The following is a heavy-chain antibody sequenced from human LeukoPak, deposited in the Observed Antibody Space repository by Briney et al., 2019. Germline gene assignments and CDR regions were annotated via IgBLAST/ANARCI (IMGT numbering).Heavy chain of an antibody. CDR3: ARLMTSGSSWPLDS. J-gene: IGHJ4*02. CDR1: GGSISNRSYY. V-gene: IGHV4-39*01. CDR2: IFYSGST. Sequence: SETLSLTCTVSGGSISNRSYYWGWVRQPPGKGLEWIGSIFYSGSTLYNPSLRSRVTISVDTSKNQFSLKLNSVTAADTAVYYCARLMTSGSSWPLDSWGQGTLVTVSS. D-gene: IGHD6-13*01.